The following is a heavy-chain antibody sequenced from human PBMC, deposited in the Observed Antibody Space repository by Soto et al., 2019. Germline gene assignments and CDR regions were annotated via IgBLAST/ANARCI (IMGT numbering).Heavy chain of an antibody. J-gene: IGHJ4*02. CDR1: GFTFSSYA. CDR2: ISGSGGST. D-gene: IGHD5-12*01. V-gene: IGHV3-23*01. CDR3: AKGPGADDSGYDWSGPY. Sequence: AGGSLRLSCAASGFTFSSYAMSWVRQAPGKGLEWVSAISGSGGSTYYADSVKGRFTISRDNSKNTLYLQMNSLRAEDTAVYYCAKGPGADDSGYDWSGPYWGQGTLVTVSS.